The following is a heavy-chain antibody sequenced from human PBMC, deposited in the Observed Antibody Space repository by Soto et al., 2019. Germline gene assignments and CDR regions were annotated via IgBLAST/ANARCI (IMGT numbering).Heavy chain of an antibody. V-gene: IGHV1-2*04. CDR3: AHKGAGYRGFKY. CDR1: GYTFTGYY. D-gene: IGHD5-12*01. CDR2: INPNSGGT. J-gene: IGHJ4*02. Sequence: ASVKVSCKASGYTFTGYYMHWVRQAPGQGLEWMGWINPNSGGTNYAQKFQGWVTMTRDTSISTAYMELRSLRSDDTATYYCAHKGAGYRGFKYWGQGTLVTVS.